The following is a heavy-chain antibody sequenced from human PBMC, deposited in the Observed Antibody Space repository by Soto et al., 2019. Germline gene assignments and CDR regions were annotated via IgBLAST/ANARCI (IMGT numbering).Heavy chain of an antibody. V-gene: IGHV3-9*01. J-gene: IGHJ3*02. D-gene: IGHD4-4*01. CDR2: ISWNSGSI. Sequence: PGGSLRLSCAASGFTFDDYAMHWVRQAPGKGLEWVSGISWNSGSIGYADSEKGRFTISRDNAKNSLYLQMNSLRAEDTALYYCAKDPNFNYDPLGAFDIWGQGTMVTVSS. CDR3: AKDPNFNYDPLGAFDI. CDR1: GFTFDDYA.